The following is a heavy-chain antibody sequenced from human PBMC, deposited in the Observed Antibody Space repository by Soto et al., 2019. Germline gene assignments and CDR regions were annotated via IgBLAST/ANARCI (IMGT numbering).Heavy chain of an antibody. CDR2: IYYTGGT. CDR1: GGSISSGLYY. V-gene: IGHV4-31*03. CDR3: ARDRSMSATFDS. D-gene: IGHD1-26*01. J-gene: IGHJ4*02. Sequence: SETLSLTCTVSGGSISSGLYYWTWIRQLPGKGLEYIGYIYYTGGTYYNPSLKSRVAISVDTSKGQFSLNLGSVTAADTAVYYCARDRSMSATFDSWGQGPMITFST.